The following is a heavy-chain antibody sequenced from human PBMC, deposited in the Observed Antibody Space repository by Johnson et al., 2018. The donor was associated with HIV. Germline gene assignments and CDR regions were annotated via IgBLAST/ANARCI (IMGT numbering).Heavy chain of an antibody. CDR1: GFTFSSYA. CDR3: ARSYSSLDAFDI. J-gene: IGHJ3*02. V-gene: IGHV3-30*04. D-gene: IGHD6-13*01. Sequence: QMLLVESGGGVVQPGRSLRLSCAASGFTFSSYAMHWVRQVPGKGLEWVAVISYDGSNKYYADSVKGRFTISRDNSKNTLYLQMNSLGAEDTAVYYCARSYSSLDAFDIWGQGTMVTVSS. CDR2: ISYDGSNK.